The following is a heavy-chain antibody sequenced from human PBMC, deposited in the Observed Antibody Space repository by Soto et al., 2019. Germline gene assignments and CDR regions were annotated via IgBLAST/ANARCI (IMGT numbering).Heavy chain of an antibody. J-gene: IGHJ6*04. D-gene: IGHD3-10*01. CDR1: GFNFDDYA. V-gene: IGHV3-9*01. CDR2: ISWNSGSI. Sequence: EVQLVESGGGLVQPGRSLRLSCAASGFNFDDYAMHWVLQAPGQGLEWVSGISWNSGSIGYADSVKGRFTISRDNGKNALYLQMNSQCAEDTALYYCAKDAINIVRVVISYYGMDVWCKGTTVTVSS. CDR3: AKDAINIVRVVISYYGMDV.